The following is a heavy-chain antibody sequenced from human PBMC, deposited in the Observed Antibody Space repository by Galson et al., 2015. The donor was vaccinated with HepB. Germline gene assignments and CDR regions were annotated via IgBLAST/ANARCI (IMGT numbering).Heavy chain of an antibody. Sequence: SLRLSCAASGFTFDDYAMHWVRQAPGKGLEWVSGISWNSGSIGYADSVKGRFTISRDNAKNSLYLQMNSLRAEDTALYYCAKDTGATLTSVTFDYWGQGTLVTVSS. CDR3: AKDTGATLTSVTFDY. V-gene: IGHV3-9*01. CDR2: ISWNSGSI. CDR1: GFTFDDYA. J-gene: IGHJ4*02. D-gene: IGHD4-11*01.